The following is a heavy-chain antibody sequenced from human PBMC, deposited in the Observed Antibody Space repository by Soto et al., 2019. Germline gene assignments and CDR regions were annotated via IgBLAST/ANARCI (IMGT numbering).Heavy chain of an antibody. V-gene: IGHV1-69*04. CDR1: GGTFSSYT. D-gene: IGHD2-15*01. J-gene: IGHJ3*02. CDR3: ARDLADLYCSGGSCYQVAFDI. CDR2: IIPILGIA. Sequence: ASVKVSCKASGGTFSSYTISWVRQAPGQGLEWMGRIIPILGIANYAQKFQGRVTITADKSTSTAYMELSSLRSEDTAVYYCARDLADLYCSGGSCYQVAFDIWGQGTMVTVSS.